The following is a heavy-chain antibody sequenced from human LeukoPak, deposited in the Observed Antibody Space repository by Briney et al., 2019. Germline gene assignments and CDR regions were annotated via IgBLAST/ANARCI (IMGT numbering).Heavy chain of an antibody. CDR2: ISWNSNEI. CDR1: GFDFADQA. CDR3: ARRKVGAPGAFDI. V-gene: IGHV3-9*01. Sequence: PGGSLRLSCVASGFDFADQAMHWVRQAPGKGLEWVSGISWNSNEIIYADSVRGRFTISRDNAKKSLFLQMNSLRAEDTALYYCARRKVGAPGAFDIWGQGTMVTVSS. J-gene: IGHJ3*02. D-gene: IGHD1-26*01.